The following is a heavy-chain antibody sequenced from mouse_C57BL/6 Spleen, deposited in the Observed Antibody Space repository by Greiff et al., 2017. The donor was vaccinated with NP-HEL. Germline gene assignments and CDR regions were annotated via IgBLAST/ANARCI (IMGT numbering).Heavy chain of an antibody. J-gene: IGHJ1*03. D-gene: IGHD2-4*01. Sequence: EVMLVESGGGLVKPGGSLKLSCAASGFTFSSYAMSWVRQTPDKRLEWVATVSDGGSYTYYPDNVKGRFTISRDNAKNNLYLQMSHLKSEDTAMYYCARDRDMITTRYFDVWGTGTTVTVSS. CDR3: ARDRDMITTRYFDV. V-gene: IGHV5-4*01. CDR2: VSDGGSYT. CDR1: GFTFSSYA.